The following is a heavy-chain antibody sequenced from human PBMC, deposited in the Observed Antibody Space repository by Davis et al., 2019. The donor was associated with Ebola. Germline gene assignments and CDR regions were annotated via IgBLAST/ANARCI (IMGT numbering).Heavy chain of an antibody. Sequence: PGGSLRLSCAASGFTFSSYAMSWVRQAPGKGLEWVSAISGSGGSTYYADSVKGRFTISRDNSKNTLYLQMNSLRAEDTAVYYCAKPRYCSSTSCYGYFQHWGQGTLVTVSS. V-gene: IGHV3-23*01. CDR2: ISGSGGST. CDR1: GFTFSSYA. CDR3: AKPRYCSSTSCYGYFQH. J-gene: IGHJ1*01. D-gene: IGHD2-2*01.